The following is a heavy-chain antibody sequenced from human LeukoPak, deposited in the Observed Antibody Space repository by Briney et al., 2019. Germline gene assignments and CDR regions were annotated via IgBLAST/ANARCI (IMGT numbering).Heavy chain of an antibody. V-gene: IGHV1-2*02. Sequence: GASVKVSCKASGYTFTDYFIHWVRQVPGQGLEWMGWINPTGGGTTYAQSFQGRVTMTRDTSISTAYMELISLRSDDTAVYYCARVTYHDWGQGTLVTVSS. J-gene: IGHJ4*02. D-gene: IGHD2-2*01. CDR2: INPTGGGT. CDR1: GYTFTDYF. CDR3: ARVTYHD.